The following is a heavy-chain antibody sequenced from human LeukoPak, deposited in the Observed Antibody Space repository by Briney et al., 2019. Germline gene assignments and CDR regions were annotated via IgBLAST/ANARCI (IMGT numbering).Heavy chain of an antibody. Sequence: GGSLRLSCAASGFTFSSYAMHWVRQAPGKGLEWVAVISYDGSNKYYADSVKGRFTISRGNSKNTLYLQMNSLRAEDTAVYYCARDDGDSAQRHSGYGYFDHWGQGTLVTVSS. CDR2: ISYDGSNK. CDR3: ARDDGDSAQRHSGYGYFDH. V-gene: IGHV3-30-3*01. D-gene: IGHD5-12*01. J-gene: IGHJ4*02. CDR1: GFTFSSYA.